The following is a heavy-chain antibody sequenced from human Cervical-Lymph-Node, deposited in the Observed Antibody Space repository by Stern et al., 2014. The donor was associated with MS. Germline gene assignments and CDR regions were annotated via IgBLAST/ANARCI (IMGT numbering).Heavy chain of an antibody. J-gene: IGHJ4*02. CDR3: AGAGRECFFGFRY. CDR1: GGAIMIYY. CDR2: THYSGSS. D-gene: IGHD3-3*01. Sequence: QVQLQESGPGLVKPSATLSLTCSVSGGAIMIYYCSWVRQSPGQGLEWIGSTHYSGSSDYSPSLRRRVTMSVDTSKSQVSLKMTSTTAADTAVYFCAGAGRECFFGFRYWGQGALVTVSS. V-gene: IGHV4-59*01.